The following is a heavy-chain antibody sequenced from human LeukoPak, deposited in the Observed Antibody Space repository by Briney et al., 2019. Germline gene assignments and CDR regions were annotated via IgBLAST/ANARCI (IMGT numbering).Heavy chain of an antibody. CDR3: ARGSSGYFVDL. Sequence: GGSLRLSCAASGFIFNNYGLIWVRQAPGKGLEWVSAISNDGGGTNYADFVKGRFTISRDNSKNTLFPQMNSLRAEDTALYYCARGSSGYFVDLWGQGTLVTVSS. D-gene: IGHD3-22*01. CDR2: ISNDGGGT. CDR1: GFIFNNYG. V-gene: IGHV3-23*01. J-gene: IGHJ5*02.